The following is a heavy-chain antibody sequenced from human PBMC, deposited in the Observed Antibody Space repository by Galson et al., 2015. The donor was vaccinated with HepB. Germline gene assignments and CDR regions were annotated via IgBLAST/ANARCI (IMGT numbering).Heavy chain of an antibody. CDR2: IDPSDSYT. CDR1: GYSFTSYW. Sequence: QSGAEVKKPGESLRISCKGSGYSFTSYWISWVRQMPGKGLEWMGRIDPSDSYTNYSPSFQGHVTISADKSISTAYLQWSSLKSSDTAMYYCARQGDSSGYYYYYYGMDVWVQGTTVTVSS. V-gene: IGHV5-10-1*01. D-gene: IGHD3-22*01. J-gene: IGHJ6*02. CDR3: ARQGDSSGYYYYYYGMDV.